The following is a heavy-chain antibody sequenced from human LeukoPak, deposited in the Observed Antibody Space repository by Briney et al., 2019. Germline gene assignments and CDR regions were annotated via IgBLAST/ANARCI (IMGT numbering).Heavy chain of an antibody. Sequence: ASVKVSCKASGYTFTGYYMHWVRQAPGQGLEWMGWINPNSGGTNYAQKFQGRVTMTRDTSISTAYMELSRLRSDDTAVYYCARDLSSGQGFDYWGQGTLVTVSS. V-gene: IGHV1-2*02. CDR1: GYTFTGYY. CDR3: ARDLSSGQGFDY. J-gene: IGHJ4*02. CDR2: INPNSGGT. D-gene: IGHD3-22*01.